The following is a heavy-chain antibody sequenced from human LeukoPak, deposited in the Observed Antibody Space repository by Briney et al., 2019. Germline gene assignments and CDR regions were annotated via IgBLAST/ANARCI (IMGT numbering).Heavy chain of an antibody. CDR2: IYHRGNT. V-gene: IGHV4-38-2*02. Sequence: SETLSLTCTVSGYYISSGFYWGWIRQSPGKGLEWIGSIYHRGNTYYNPSLKSRVTISVDTSKNQFSLKLSSVTAADTAVYYCARTYNNDWVVLLPFEYWGQGTLVTVSP. D-gene: IGHD2/OR15-2a*01. CDR3: ARTYNNDWVVLLPFEY. CDR1: GYYISSGFY. J-gene: IGHJ4*02.